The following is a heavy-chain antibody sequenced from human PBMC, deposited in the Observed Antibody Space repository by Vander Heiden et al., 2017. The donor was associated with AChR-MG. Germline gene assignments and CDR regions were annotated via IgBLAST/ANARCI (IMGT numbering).Heavy chain of an antibody. CDR3: ARAEWLAPQPNWFDP. CDR2: ISDDGSNK. D-gene: IGHD6-19*01. V-gene: IGHV3-30-3*01. J-gene: IGHJ5*02. Sequence: QVQLVESGGGVVQPGRSLRLSCAASGFTFRGYAMHWVRQAPGKGLEGVAVISDDGSNKYYADSVKGRFTISRDNSKNTLYLQMNSLRAEDTAVYYCARAEWLAPQPNWFDPWGQGTLVTVSS. CDR1: GFTFRGYA.